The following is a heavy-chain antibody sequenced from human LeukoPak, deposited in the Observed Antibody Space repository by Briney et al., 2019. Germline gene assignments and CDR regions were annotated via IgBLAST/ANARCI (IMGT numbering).Heavy chain of an antibody. CDR1: GFTFSSYS. V-gene: IGHV3-48*01. CDR3: ATYCSLNRREFQF. Sequence: PGGSLRLSCAASGFTFSSYSMNWVRQAPGKGLEWVSYISSSSGTIYYADSVKGRFTISRDNAKNSLYLQMNSLRAEDTAVYYCATYCSLNRREFQFWGQGTLVTVSS. J-gene: IGHJ4*02. CDR2: ISSSSGTI. D-gene: IGHD2-15*01.